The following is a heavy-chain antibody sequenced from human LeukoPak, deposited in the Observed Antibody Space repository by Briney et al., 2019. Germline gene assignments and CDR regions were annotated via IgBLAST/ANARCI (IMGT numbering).Heavy chain of an antibody. V-gene: IGHV3-9*01. CDR3: VKDRGSISYFDY. CDR2: ITWNGNYI. CDR1: GFTFDDYA. J-gene: IGHJ4*02. Sequence: GGPLRLSCAASGFTFDDYAMHWVRQAPGKGLEWVSGITWNGNYIAYADSVKGRFTISRDNAKNSLYLQMNSLRAEDTALYFCVKDRGSISYFDYWGQGTLVTVSS. D-gene: IGHD6-6*01.